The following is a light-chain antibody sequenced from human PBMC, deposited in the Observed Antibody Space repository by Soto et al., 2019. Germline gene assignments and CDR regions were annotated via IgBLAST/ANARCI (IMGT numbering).Light chain of an antibody. CDR2: KAS. CDR1: QSINSF. V-gene: IGKV1-5*03. J-gene: IGKJ1*01. CDR3: QQHNTYSRT. Sequence: DIQMTQSPSTLSAFVGDRVTITCRASQSINSFLAWYQQKPGKAPKLLIYKASTLKSGVPSRFRGSGSGTEFTLTISSLQPDDFATYYCQQHNTYSRTFGQGTKVEIK.